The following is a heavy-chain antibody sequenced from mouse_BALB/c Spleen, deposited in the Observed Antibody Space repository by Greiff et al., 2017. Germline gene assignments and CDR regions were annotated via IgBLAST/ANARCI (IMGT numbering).Heavy chain of an antibody. CDR3: ARGWLLLDY. V-gene: IGHV5-17*02. Sequence: EVQRVESGGGLVQPGGSRKLSCAASGFTFSSFGMHWVRQAPEKGLEWVAYISSGSSTIYYADTVKGRFTISRDNPKNTLFLQMTSLRSEDTAMYYCARGWLLLDYWGQGTTLTVSS. CDR2: ISSGSSTI. CDR1: GFTFSSFG. D-gene: IGHD2-3*01. J-gene: IGHJ2*01.